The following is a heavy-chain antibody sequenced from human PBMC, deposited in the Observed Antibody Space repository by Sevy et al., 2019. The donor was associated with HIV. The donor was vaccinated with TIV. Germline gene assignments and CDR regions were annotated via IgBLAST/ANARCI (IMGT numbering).Heavy chain of an antibody. CDR2: ISPHNGDT. CDR3: ARAYCSGGRCYSLAY. CDR1: GYTFITYR. J-gene: IGHJ4*02. V-gene: IGHV1-18*01. Sequence: ASVKVSCKVSGYTFITYRITWVRQAPGQGLEWMGWISPHNGDTNYAQKLQGRVTMITDTSVNTAYMEVRGLRYDDTAVYYCARAYCSGGRCYSLAYWGQGTLVTVSS. D-gene: IGHD2-15*01.